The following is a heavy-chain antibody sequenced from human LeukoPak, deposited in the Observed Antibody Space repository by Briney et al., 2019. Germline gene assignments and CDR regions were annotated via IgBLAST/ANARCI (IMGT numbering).Heavy chain of an antibody. D-gene: IGHD6-13*01. Sequence: ASVKVSCTASGYTFTSYGISWVRQAPGQGLEWMGWISAYNGNTNYAQKLQGRVTMTTDTSTSTAYMELRSLRSDDTAVYYCARIDETYSSSWYVRLFDYWGQGTLVTVSS. CDR2: ISAYNGNT. CDR3: ARIDETYSSSWYVRLFDY. J-gene: IGHJ4*02. V-gene: IGHV1-18*01. CDR1: GYTFTSYG.